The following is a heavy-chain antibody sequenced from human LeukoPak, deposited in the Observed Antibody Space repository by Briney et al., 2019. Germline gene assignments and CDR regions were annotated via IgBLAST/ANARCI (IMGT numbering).Heavy chain of an antibody. CDR1: GFTVITND. CDR2: LYSDGNT. Sequence: GGFLRLSCAASGFTVITNDMTWVRQAPGKGLEWVSVLYSDGNTKYADSVQGRFTISRDNSKNTLYLEMNSLSPDDTAVYYCARGVEPLAANTLAYWGQGTLVTVSS. CDR3: ARGVEPLAANTLAY. V-gene: IGHV3-53*01. D-gene: IGHD1-14*01. J-gene: IGHJ4*02.